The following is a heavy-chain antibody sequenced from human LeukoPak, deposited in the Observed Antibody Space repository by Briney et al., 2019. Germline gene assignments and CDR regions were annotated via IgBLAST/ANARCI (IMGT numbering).Heavy chain of an antibody. D-gene: IGHD3-16*02. CDR2: ISGSGEST. V-gene: IGHV3-23*01. Sequence: GGSLRLSCAASGFTFSSFAMSWVRQAPGKGLEGVSSISGSGESTYYADYAKGRFTVSRDNSKNTLNLQLNSLRAEDTAVYYCAKDAIGQYRPYYFDCWGQGTLVTVSS. J-gene: IGHJ4*02. CDR1: GFTFSSFA. CDR3: AKDAIGQYRPYYFDC.